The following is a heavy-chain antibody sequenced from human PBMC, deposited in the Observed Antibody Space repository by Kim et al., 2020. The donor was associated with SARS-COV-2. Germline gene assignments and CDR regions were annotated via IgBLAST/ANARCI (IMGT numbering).Heavy chain of an antibody. CDR3: ARIGSPGIDY. CDR2: T. D-gene: IGHD6-25*01. Sequence: TYYNPSLKSRVTISVDTSKNQFSLKLSSVTAADTAVYYCARIGSPGIDYWGQGTLVTVSS. V-gene: IGHV4-39*01. J-gene: IGHJ4*02.